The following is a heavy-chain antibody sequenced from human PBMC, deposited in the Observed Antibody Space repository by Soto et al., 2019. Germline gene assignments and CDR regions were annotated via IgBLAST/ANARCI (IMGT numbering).Heavy chain of an antibody. V-gene: IGHV4-34*01. Sequence: PSETLSLTCAVYGGSFSGYYWSWIRQPPGKGLEWIGEINHSGSTNYNPSLKSRVTISVDTSKNQFSLKLSSVTAADTAVYYCARGGGYSSSWYRGYYYYYGMVVWGQGTMVTVSS. J-gene: IGHJ6*02. CDR2: INHSGST. CDR1: GGSFSGYY. CDR3: ARGGGYSSSWYRGYYYYYGMVV. D-gene: IGHD6-13*01.